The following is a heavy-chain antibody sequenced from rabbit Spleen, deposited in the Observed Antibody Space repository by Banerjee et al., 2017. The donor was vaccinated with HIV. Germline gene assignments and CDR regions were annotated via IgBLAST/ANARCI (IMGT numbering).Heavy chain of an antibody. Sequence: QEQLVESGGGLVQPEGSLTLTCTASGFSFSNKAVMCWVRQAPGQGLEWIACINAVTGKAVYTTWAKGRFTISRASSTTVFLQMTSLTAADTATYFCARDRPGSDNFDLWGPGTLVTVS. V-gene: IGHV1S45*01. CDR1: GFSFSNKAV. D-gene: IGHD3-1*01. CDR3: ARDRPGSDNFDL. CDR2: INAVTGKA. J-gene: IGHJ4*01.